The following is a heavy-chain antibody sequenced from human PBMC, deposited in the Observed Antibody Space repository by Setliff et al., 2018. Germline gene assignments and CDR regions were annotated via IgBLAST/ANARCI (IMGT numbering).Heavy chain of an antibody. Sequence: PGGSLRLSCTASGLSYINDWVSWVRQAPGKGLERVSKTHTDGITIYSDSVRGRFTISRDNAKNSLYLQMNSLRAEDSAVYYCARDGVFYAMDFWGQGTTVTVSS. CDR2: THTDGITI. CDR1: GLSYINDW. CDR3: ARDGVFYAMDF. J-gene: IGHJ6*02. D-gene: IGHD3-10*01. V-gene: IGHV3-48*03.